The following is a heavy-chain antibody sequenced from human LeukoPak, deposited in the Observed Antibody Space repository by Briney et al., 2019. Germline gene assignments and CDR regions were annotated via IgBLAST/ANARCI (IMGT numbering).Heavy chain of an antibody. Sequence: SETLSLTCAVYGGSFSGYYWSWIRQPPGKGLEGIGEINHSGSTNYNPSLKSRVTISVDTSKNQFSLKLSSVTAADTAVYYCARARVYYDSSGHRYGMDVWGQGTTVTVSS. CDR3: ARARVYYDSSGHRYGMDV. CDR1: GGSFSGYY. J-gene: IGHJ6*02. D-gene: IGHD3-22*01. CDR2: INHSGST. V-gene: IGHV4-34*01.